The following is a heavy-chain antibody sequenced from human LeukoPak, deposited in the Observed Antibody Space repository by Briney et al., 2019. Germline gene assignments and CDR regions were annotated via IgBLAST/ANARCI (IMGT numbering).Heavy chain of an antibody. Sequence: PGGSLRLSCAASGFTFSSYSMNWVRQAPGKGLEWVSSLSSSSSYIYYADSVKGRFTISRDNAKNSLYLQMNSLRAEDTAVYYCAKSGSGAFDIWGQGTMVTVSS. CDR3: AKSGSGAFDI. J-gene: IGHJ3*02. V-gene: IGHV3-21*01. CDR2: LSSSSSYI. D-gene: IGHD1-26*01. CDR1: GFTFSSYS.